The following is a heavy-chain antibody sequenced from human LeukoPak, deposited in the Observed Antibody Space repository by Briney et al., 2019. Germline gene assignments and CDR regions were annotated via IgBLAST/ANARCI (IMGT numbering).Heavy chain of an antibody. Sequence: GGSLRLSCAASGFTFSSYGMHWVRQAPGKGLEWVAFIRYDGSNKDYADSVKGRFTFSRDNSKNTLYLQMNSLRAEDTAVYYCAKGFGYSLDHWGQGTLVTVSS. D-gene: IGHD5-18*01. CDR2: IRYDGSNK. J-gene: IGHJ4*02. CDR3: AKGFGYSLDH. CDR1: GFTFSSYG. V-gene: IGHV3-30*02.